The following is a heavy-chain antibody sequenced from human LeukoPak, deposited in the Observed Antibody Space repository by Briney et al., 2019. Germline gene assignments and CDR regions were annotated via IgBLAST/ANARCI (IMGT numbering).Heavy chain of an antibody. Sequence: PSETLSLTCTVSGGSISSYYWTWIRQSAGKGLEWIGRMYISGSTNYNPSLKSRVSMSLDTSKNQVSLKLTYVTAADTAVYYCAGGPFVRGFLEDYYFDFWGQGTLVTVSS. CDR2: MYISGST. CDR3: AGGPFVRGFLEDYYFDF. V-gene: IGHV4-4*07. D-gene: IGHD3-10*02. J-gene: IGHJ4*02. CDR1: GGSISSYY.